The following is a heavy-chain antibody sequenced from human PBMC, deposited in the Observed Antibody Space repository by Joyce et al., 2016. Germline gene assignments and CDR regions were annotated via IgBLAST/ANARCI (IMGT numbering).Heavy chain of an antibody. CDR1: GYKFSQFW. J-gene: IGHJ4*02. Sequence: EVQLVQSGAEVKKPGESLKISCKGFGYKFSQFWIVWVRRLPGKGLEYMGMIWPGDSETKYSPSFRGQVTISADKSSSTAYLQWSSLKVLDTAMYYCARSDTGYTYGYFDNWGQGTLVTVSS. D-gene: IGHD5-18*01. CDR2: IWPGDSET. V-gene: IGHV5-51*01. CDR3: ARSDTGYTYGYFDN.